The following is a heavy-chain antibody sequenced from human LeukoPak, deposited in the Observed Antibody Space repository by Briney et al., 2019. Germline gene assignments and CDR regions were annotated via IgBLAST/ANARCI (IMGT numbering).Heavy chain of an antibody. V-gene: IGHV4-59*08. Sequence: PSETLSLTCTVSGGSISSYYWSWIRQPPGKGLEWIGYIYYSGSTNYNPSLRSRVTISVDSSKSQFSLKLSSVTAADTAVYYCARRIPHPLRYFEWALDYWGQGTLVTVSS. CDR2: IYYSGST. D-gene: IGHD3-9*01. J-gene: IGHJ4*02. CDR3: ARRIPHPLRYFEWALDY. CDR1: GGSISSYY.